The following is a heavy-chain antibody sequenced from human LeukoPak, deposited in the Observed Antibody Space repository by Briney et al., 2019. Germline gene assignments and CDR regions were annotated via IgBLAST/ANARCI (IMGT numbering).Heavy chain of an antibody. V-gene: IGHV3-23*01. CDR2: ISGSGGST. J-gene: IGHJ6*02. D-gene: IGHD2-21*02. CDR3: AKDQHCGGDCYSYYDYGMDV. CDR1: GFTFSSYA. Sequence: GGSLRLSCAASGFTFSSYAMSRVRQAPGKGLEWVSIISGSGGSTYYADSVKGRFIISRDNSKDTLYLQMNSLRAEDTAVYYCAKDQHCGGDCYSYYDYGMDVWGQGTTVTVSS.